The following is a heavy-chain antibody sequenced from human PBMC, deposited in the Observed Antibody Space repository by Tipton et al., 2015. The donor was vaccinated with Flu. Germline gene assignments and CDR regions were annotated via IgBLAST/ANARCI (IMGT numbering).Heavy chain of an antibody. J-gene: IGHJ4*02. CDR2: IYPSGTT. V-gene: IGHV4-39*01. D-gene: IGHD3-10*02. Sequence: LSLTCTVSSGSISSTGYFCAWIRQPPGKGLELIGSIYPSGTTYYNPSLKSRVTISADTSKSQFSLMLRSVTAADTAVYYCARLSYYDVDLKNFYFDHWGQGALVTVSS. CDR3: ARLSYYDVDLKNFYFDH. CDR1: SGSISSTGYF.